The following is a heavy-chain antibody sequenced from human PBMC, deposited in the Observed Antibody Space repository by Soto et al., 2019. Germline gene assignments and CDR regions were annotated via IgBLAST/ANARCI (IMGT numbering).Heavy chain of an antibody. J-gene: IGHJ4*02. CDR3: ARWGGAYYYDSSGHLY. Sequence: SVKVSCKASGGTFSSYAISWVRQAPGQGLEWMGGIIPIFGTANYAQKFQGRVTITADESTSTAYMELSSLRSEDTAVYYCARWGGAYYYDSSGHLYWGQGTLVTVSS. V-gene: IGHV1-69*13. CDR2: IIPIFGTA. D-gene: IGHD3-22*01. CDR1: GGTFSSYA.